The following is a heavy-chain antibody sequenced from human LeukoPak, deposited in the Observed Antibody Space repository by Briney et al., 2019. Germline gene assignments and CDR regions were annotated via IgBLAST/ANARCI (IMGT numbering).Heavy chain of an antibody. V-gene: IGHV3-21*01. CDR1: GFTFSSYS. Sequence: GGSLRLSCAASGFTFSSYSMNWVRQAPGKGLEWVSSISSSSSYIYYADSVKGRFTISRDNAKNSLYLQMNSLRAEDTAVYYCARHQRRITMVRGAQRPHGFDPWGQGTLVTVSS. J-gene: IGHJ5*02. CDR2: ISSSSSYI. CDR3: ARHQRRITMVRGAQRPHGFDP. D-gene: IGHD3-10*01.